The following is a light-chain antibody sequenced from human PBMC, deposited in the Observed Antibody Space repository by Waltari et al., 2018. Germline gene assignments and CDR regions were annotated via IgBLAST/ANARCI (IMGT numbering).Light chain of an antibody. J-gene: IGKJ1*01. CDR3: QQYYNTPPT. CDR2: WAS. CDR1: QSVSDHVNNKNY. Sequence: DIVMTQSPDSLTVSPGERSTINCRSSQSVSDHVNNKNYLAWYRQKPGQPPKLLISWASTREFGVPDRFSGSGSGTEFTLTISSLQPEDVAVYYCQQYYNTPPTFGQGTKVEIK. V-gene: IGKV4-1*01.